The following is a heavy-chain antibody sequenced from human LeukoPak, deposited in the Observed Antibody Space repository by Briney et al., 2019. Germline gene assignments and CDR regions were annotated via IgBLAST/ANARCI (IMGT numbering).Heavy chain of an antibody. CDR2: INHSGST. CDR3: ARGHYDFWSGYYNYYYYGMDV. CDR1: GGSFGGYY. J-gene: IGHJ6*02. D-gene: IGHD3-3*01. Sequence: SETLSLTCAVYGGSFGGYYWSWIRQPPGKGLEWIGEINHSGSTNYNPSLKSRVTISVDTSKNQFSLKLSSVTAADTAVYYCARGHYDFWSGYYNYYYYGMDVWGQGTTVTVSS. V-gene: IGHV4-34*01.